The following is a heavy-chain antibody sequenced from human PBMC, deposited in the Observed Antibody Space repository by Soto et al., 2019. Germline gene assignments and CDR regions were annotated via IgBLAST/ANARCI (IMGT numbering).Heavy chain of an antibody. CDR1: GGSFSGYY. V-gene: IGHV4-34*01. CDR2: INHSGST. Sequence: SETLSLTCAVYGGSFSGYYWTWIRQPPGTGLEWIGEINHSGSTNYNPSLKSRVTISVDTSKNQFSLKLTSVTAADTAVYYCARALVIDYYYYGMDVWGQGTTVTVS. CDR3: ARALVIDYYYYGMDV. J-gene: IGHJ6*02. D-gene: IGHD6-6*01.